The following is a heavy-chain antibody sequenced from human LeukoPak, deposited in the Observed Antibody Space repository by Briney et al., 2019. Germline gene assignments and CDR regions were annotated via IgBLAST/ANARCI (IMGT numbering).Heavy chain of an antibody. J-gene: IGHJ4*02. Sequence: GGSLRLSCAASGFTFSSYAMSWVRQAPGKGLEWVSGISGSGASANYADSVKGRFTISRDFSKNTLDLQMRSLRAEDTAVYYCAKDKVAAAGPYYFDFWGQGALVTVSS. CDR3: AKDKVAAAGPYYFDF. CDR1: GFTFSSYA. D-gene: IGHD6-13*01. CDR2: ISGSGASA. V-gene: IGHV3-23*01.